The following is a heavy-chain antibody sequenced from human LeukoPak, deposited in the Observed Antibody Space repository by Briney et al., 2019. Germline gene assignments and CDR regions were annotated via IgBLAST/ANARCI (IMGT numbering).Heavy chain of an antibody. J-gene: IGHJ6*02. CDR2: IWYDGSNK. CDR3: AKEGITMVRGVPYYYGMDV. D-gene: IGHD3-10*01. Sequence: PGRSLRLSCAASGFTFSSYGMHWVRQAPGKGLEWVAVIWYDGSNKYYADSVKGRFTISRDNSKNTMYLQMNSLRAEDTAVYYCAKEGITMVRGVPYYYGMDVWGQGTTVTVSS. V-gene: IGHV3-33*06. CDR1: GFTFSSYG.